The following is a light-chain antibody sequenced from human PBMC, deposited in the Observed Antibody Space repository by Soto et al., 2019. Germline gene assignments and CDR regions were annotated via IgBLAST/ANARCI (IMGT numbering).Light chain of an antibody. J-gene: IGKJ2*01. CDR3: MQVTQFPYT. CDR2: QIS. CDR1: QTLLHSDGNTY. Sequence: IVMTQTPLSSPVTFGQPASISCTSSQTLLHSDGNTYLSWLQQRPGQPPRLLLYQISNSFSGGPDRFSGSGAGTDFTLKISRGGGEDVAIYYCMQVTQFPYTFREGTKREI. V-gene: IGKV2-24*01.